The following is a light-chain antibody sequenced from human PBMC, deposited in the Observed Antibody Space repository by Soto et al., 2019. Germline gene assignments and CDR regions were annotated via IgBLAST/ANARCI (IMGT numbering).Light chain of an antibody. J-gene: IGKJ4*01. CDR2: AAS. CDR1: QDIRSF. V-gene: IGKV1-9*01. Sequence: DIQLTQSPSFLSASVGDRVTITCRASQDIRSFLAWYQQKVGKAPKLLIYAASTLESGVSLRFSGSGSGTEFTLTISTLQPEDFATYYCQHLNSYPRALALGGGTKVDIK. CDR3: QHLNSYPRALA.